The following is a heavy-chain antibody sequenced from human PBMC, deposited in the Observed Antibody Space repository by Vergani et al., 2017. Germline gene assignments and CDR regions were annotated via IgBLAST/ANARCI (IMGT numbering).Heavy chain of an antibody. D-gene: IGHD6-6*01. Sequence: QVQLVQSGAEVKKPGASVKVSCKASGYTFTSYYMHWVRQAPGQGLEWMGIINPSGGSTSYAQKFQGRVTMTRDTSTSTVYMELSSLRSEDTAVYYCAREIIMLSSIAARPPDYWGQGTLVTVSS. CDR1: GYTFTSYY. V-gene: IGHV1-46*03. CDR2: INPSGGST. CDR3: AREIIMLSSIAARPPDY. J-gene: IGHJ4*02.